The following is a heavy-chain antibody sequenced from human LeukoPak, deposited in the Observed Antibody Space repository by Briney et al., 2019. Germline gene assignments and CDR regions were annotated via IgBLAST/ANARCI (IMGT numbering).Heavy chain of an antibody. V-gene: IGHV3-33*01. CDR3: ARAGLGASSDI. J-gene: IGHJ4*01. CDR1: GFTFRNYG. CDR2: VWYDGSEK. D-gene: IGHD1-26*01. Sequence: GGSLRLSCVGSGFTFRNYGIHWVRQAPGKGLEWVALVWYDGSEKYYKDSVKGRFTLSRDNSQNTVHLQMNSLGAEDTAVYYCARAGLGASSDIWGQGTPVTVSS.